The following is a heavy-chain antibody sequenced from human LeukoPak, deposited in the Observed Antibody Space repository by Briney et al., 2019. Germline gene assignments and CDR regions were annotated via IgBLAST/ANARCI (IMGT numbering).Heavy chain of an antibody. CDR1: GFTFDDYA. Sequence: GGSLRLSCAASGFTFDDYAMHWVRQAPGKGLEWVSGIWWDSGSICYADSVKGRFTISRDNAKNSLYLQMNSLRAGDTALYYCAKDRIGYYGVYYFDYWGQGTLVTVSS. D-gene: IGHD4-17*01. V-gene: IGHV3-9*01. CDR3: AKDRIGYYGVYYFDY. CDR2: IWWDSGSI. J-gene: IGHJ4*02.